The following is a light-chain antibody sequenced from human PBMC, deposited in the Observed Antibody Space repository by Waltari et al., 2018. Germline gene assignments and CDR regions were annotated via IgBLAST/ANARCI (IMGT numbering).Light chain of an antibody. Sequence: EIVLTQSPGTLSLSPGERVTLSCRASQSINKNFLAWYQQKLGQAPRLLIYSASSRAAGIPDRFVGSGSGTDCTLTITRLEPEDFALYHCQQYETSPYTFGQGTKLESK. V-gene: IGKV3-20*01. CDR2: SAS. CDR1: QSINKNF. CDR3: QQYETSPYT. J-gene: IGKJ2*01.